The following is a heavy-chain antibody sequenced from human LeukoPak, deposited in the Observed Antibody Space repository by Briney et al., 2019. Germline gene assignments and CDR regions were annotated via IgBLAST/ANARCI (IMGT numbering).Heavy chain of an antibody. Sequence: GSLGLSFSASGFPFNRICMHWGRPGPGKGLEWVAVISYDGTGKYYADSVKGRFTISRDNAKNTLYLQMNSLRADDTAVYFCAKEQWLVFDHWGQGTLVTVSS. CDR3: AKEQWLVFDH. D-gene: IGHD6-19*01. V-gene: IGHV3-30*18. J-gene: IGHJ4*02. CDR1: GFPFNRIC. CDR2: ISYDGTGK.